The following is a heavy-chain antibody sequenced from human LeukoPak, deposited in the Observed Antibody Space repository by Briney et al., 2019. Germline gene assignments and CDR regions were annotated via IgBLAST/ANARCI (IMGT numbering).Heavy chain of an antibody. D-gene: IGHD4-11*01. V-gene: IGHV1-8*01. CDR3: ARGTRSDSKFEPCDY. Sequence: ASVKVSCKASGYTFSTYDIHWVRQATGRGLEWMGSMDPNSGNTVYARKFQGRATMTRDTSLTTAYMELTSLTSEDTAIYFCARGTRSDSKFEPCDYWGQGALVTVSS. CDR2: MDPNSGNT. CDR1: GYTFSTYD. J-gene: IGHJ4*02.